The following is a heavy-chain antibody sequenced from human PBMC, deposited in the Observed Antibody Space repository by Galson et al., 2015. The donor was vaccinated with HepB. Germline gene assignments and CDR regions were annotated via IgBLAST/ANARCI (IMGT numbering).Heavy chain of an antibody. D-gene: IGHD5-12*01. Sequence: SLRLSCAASGFTFSSYGMHWVRQAPGKGLEWVAVISYDGSNKYYADSVKGRFTISRDNSKNTLYLQMNSLRAEDTAVYYCAKDLYSGYDIYYGMDVWGQGTT. CDR1: GFTFSSYG. V-gene: IGHV3-30*18. CDR2: ISYDGSNK. CDR3: AKDLYSGYDIYYGMDV. J-gene: IGHJ6*02.